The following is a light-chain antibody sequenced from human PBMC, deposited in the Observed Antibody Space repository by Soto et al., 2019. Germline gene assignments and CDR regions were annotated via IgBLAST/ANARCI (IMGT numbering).Light chain of an antibody. CDR3: QQSYSTLQLT. CDR2: AAS. Sequence: DIQMTQSPSSLSASVGDRVTISCRASQSISSYLNWYQQKPGKAPKLLIYAASSLQSGVPSRFSGSGSGTDFSLTISSLQPEAFATYYCQQSYSTLQLTFGGGTKVEIK. J-gene: IGKJ4*01. CDR1: QSISSY. V-gene: IGKV1-39*01.